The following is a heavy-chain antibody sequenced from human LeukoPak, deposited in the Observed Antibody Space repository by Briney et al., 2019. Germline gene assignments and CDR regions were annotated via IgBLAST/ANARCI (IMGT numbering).Heavy chain of an antibody. J-gene: IGHJ4*02. CDR3: ARHVVAVGFDY. D-gene: IGHD3-22*01. V-gene: IGHV3-21*01. CDR2: ITSSSTYI. Sequence: PGGSLRLSCAASGFTFSSCTMNWVRQAPGKGLEWVSSITSSSTYIYYADSVKGRFTISRDNAQNSLYLQMSSLRAEDTAVYYCARHVVAVGFDYWGQGTLVTVSS. CDR1: GFTFSSCT.